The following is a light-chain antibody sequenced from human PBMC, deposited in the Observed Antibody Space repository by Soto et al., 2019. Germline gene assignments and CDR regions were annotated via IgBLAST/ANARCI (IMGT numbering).Light chain of an antibody. CDR2: GAS. J-gene: IGKJ2*01. CDR3: QQYGGSPYT. Sequence: EIVLTQSPGTLSLSPGERATLSCRASQSVRSNYLAWYQQKPGHAPRLLIYGASSRATGIPDRFSGTGSGTDFTLTISRLEPEDCAVYYCQQYGGSPYTFGQGTKLEIK. CDR1: QSVRSNY. V-gene: IGKV3-20*01.